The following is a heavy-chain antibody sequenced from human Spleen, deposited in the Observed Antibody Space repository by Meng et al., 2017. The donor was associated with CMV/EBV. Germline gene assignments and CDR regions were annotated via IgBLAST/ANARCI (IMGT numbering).Heavy chain of an antibody. CDR3: ATSFMGGFDL. J-gene: IGHJ5*02. CDR1: GYTLFTMP. D-gene: IGHD3-3*02. Sequence: VSCQVFGYTLFTMPMHWVRQAPGKGLEWMGGFDSEHGERIYSQKFQGRVTMTEDISTDTAYMELTRLRSEDTAIYFCATSFMGGFDLWGQGTLVTVSS. CDR2: FDSEHGER. V-gene: IGHV1-24*01.